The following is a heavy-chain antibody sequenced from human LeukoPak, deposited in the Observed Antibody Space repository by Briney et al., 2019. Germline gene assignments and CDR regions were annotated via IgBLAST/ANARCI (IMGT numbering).Heavy chain of an antibody. Sequence: PGGSLRLSCVASGFPFSSYWMTWVRQAPGKGLEWVSVIYSGGSTYYADSVKGRFTISRDNSKNTLYLQINSLRAEDTAVYYCARLVLGTIDYWGQGTLVTVSS. V-gene: IGHV3-53*01. J-gene: IGHJ4*02. D-gene: IGHD5/OR15-5a*01. CDR2: IYSGGST. CDR3: ARLVLGTIDY. CDR1: GFPFSSYW.